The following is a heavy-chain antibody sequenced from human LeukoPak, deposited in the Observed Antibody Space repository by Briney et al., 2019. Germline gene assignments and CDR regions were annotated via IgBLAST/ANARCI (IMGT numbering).Heavy chain of an antibody. CDR2: VVGGGTT. D-gene: IGHD5-24*01. CDR1: GFTFSTFA. Sequence: GGSLRLSCAASGFTFSTFAMTWIRQAPGKGLEWVSGVVGGGTTYYADSVKGRFTLSKDNSKKTVYLQMNSLRVEDTAIYYCAKDLHYNDGRWEFDPWGQGTLVTVSS. CDR3: AKDLHYNDGRWEFDP. V-gene: IGHV3-23*01. J-gene: IGHJ5*02.